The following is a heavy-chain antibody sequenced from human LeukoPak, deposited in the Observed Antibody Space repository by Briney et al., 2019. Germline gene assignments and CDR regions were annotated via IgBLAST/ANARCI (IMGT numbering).Heavy chain of an antibody. V-gene: IGHV3-13*04. J-gene: IGHJ3*01. D-gene: IGHD3-10*01. CDR1: GFTSSNYD. Sequence: GGSLRLSCAASGFTSSNYDMHWVRQATGKGLEWVSLISRTGFTHYPDSARGRFTISRENAKISMYLQTNSLRAGDTAVYYCARGLGGSIALDVWGQGTMVTVS. CDR3: ARGLGGSIALDV. CDR2: ISRTGFT.